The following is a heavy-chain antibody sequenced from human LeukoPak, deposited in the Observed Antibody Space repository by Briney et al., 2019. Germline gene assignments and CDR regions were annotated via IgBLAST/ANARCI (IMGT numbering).Heavy chain of an antibody. D-gene: IGHD6-13*01. CDR3: ASQIAAAGPDY. J-gene: IGHJ4*02. Sequence: SETLSLTCAVYGGSFSGYYWSWIRQPPXXXXEWIGEINHSGSTNYNPSLKSRVTISVDTSKNQFSLKLSSVTAADTAVYYCASQIAAAGPDYWGQGTLVTVSS. CDR1: GGSFSGYY. V-gene: IGHV4-34*01. CDR2: INHSGST.